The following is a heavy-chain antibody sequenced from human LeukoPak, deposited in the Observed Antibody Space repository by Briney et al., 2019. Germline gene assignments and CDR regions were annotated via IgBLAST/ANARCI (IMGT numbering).Heavy chain of an antibody. V-gene: IGHV4-38-2*01. CDR2: IYQSVST. CDR1: GYSISSDYY. CDR3: ARNKSTVTTSRHDAFDI. D-gene: IGHD4-17*01. J-gene: IGHJ3*02. Sequence: ASETLSLTCAVSGYSISSDYYWGWIRQPSGKGLEWIGSIYQSVSTYYNPSLKSRATISVDTSKNQFSLKLSSVTAADTAVYYCARNKSTVTTSRHDAFDIWGQGTMVTVSS.